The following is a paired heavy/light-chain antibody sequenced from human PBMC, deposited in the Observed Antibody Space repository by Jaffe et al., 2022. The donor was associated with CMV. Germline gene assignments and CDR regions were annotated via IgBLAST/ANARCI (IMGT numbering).Heavy chain of an antibody. CDR2: ISTNGDGT. Sequence: EVQLVESGGGLVQPGGSLRLSCKASGFSFSNYDMTWVRQAPGKGLEWVSAISTNGDGTYYGDSVKGRFTISRDNSKSTLYLQMNTLGAEDTAVYYCATYRMGENYHGLDRWGQGTLVTVSS. CDR1: GFSFSNYD. CDR3: ATYRMGENYHGLDR. V-gene: IGHV3-23*04. J-gene: IGHJ5*02. D-gene: IGHD1-7*01.
Light chain of an antibody. CDR3: MQTLQTPWT. CDR2: LGS. J-gene: IGKJ1*01. V-gene: IGKV2-28*01. Sequence: DIVMTQSPLSLPVTPGEPASISCRSSQSLLHRNGYNCLDWYLQKPGQSPQLLIYLGSNRASGVPDRFSGSGSGTDFTLKISRVEAEDVGVYYCMQTLQTPWTFGQGTKVEIK. CDR1: QSLLHRNGYNC.